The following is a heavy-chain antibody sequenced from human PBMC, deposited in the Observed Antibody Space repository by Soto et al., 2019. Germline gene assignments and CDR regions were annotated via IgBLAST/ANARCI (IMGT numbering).Heavy chain of an antibody. CDR3: AHTQLTTGANAFDV. CDR1: GFSLSTLGAG. D-gene: IGHD1-1*01. J-gene: IGHJ3*01. Sequence: QITLKESGPTLVKPTQVLTLTCSFSGFSLSTLGAGVGWVRQPPGKVLEWLALIYWDDDRQYSPSLKTRLTITKDTSKSQVVLTLTNMDPVDTGTYFCAHTQLTTGANAFDVGGQGTIVTVSS. V-gene: IGHV2-5*02. CDR2: IYWDDDR.